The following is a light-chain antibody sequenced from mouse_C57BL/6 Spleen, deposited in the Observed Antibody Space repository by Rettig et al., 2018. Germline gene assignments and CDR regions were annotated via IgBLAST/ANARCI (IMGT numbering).Light chain of an antibody. J-gene: IGKJ5*01. CDR2: LTS. CDR3: QQWSSNPLT. CDR1: SSVSY. Sequence: QIVLTQSPALMSASPGEKVTMTCGASSSVSYMYWYQQKPRSSPKPWIYLTSNLASGVPARFSGSGSGTSYSLTISSMEAEDAATYYCQQWSSNPLTFGAGT. V-gene: IGKV4-68*01.